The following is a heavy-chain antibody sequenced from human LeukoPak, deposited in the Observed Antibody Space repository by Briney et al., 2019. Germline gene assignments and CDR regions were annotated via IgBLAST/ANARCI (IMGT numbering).Heavy chain of an antibody. Sequence: SVKVSCKASGYTFTSYGISWVRQAPGQGLEWMGGIIPIFGTANYAQKFQGRVTITADESTSTAYMELSSLRSEDTAVYYCARGGYCSRTSCHSDYYYYYYMDVWGKGTTVTVSS. D-gene: IGHD2-2*01. V-gene: IGHV1-69*13. CDR2: IIPIFGTA. CDR3: ARGGYCSRTSCHSDYYYYYYMDV. CDR1: GYTFTSYG. J-gene: IGHJ6*03.